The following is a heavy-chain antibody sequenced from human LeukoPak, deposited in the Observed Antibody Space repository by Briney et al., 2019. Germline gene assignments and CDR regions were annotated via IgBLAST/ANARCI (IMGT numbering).Heavy chain of an antibody. CDR3: ARDQLFNPFTLVRGVIFDY. CDR2: ISTYNGNT. CDR1: GYTFTSYG. Sequence: GASGKVSCKASGYTFTSYGISWVGQAPGQGLEWWGWISTYNGNTNYTQTLQGRVTMTTDTSTRPAYVELRSLRSDDMAVYYCARDQLFNPFTLVRGVIFDYWGQGTLVTVSS. J-gene: IGHJ4*02. V-gene: IGHV1-18*03. D-gene: IGHD3-10*01.